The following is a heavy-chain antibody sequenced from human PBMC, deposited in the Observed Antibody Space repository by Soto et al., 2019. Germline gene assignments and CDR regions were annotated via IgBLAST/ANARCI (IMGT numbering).Heavy chain of an antibody. CDR3: ASGMATFYFDY. CDR2: ISSSSSYI. Sequence: PGGSLRLSCAASGFTFSSYSMNWVRQAPGKGLEWVSSISSSSSYIYYADSVKGRFTISRDNAKNSLYLQMNSLRAEDTAVYYCASGMATFYFDYWGQGTLVTVSS. CDR1: GFTFSSYS. J-gene: IGHJ4*02. D-gene: IGHD5-12*01. V-gene: IGHV3-21*01.